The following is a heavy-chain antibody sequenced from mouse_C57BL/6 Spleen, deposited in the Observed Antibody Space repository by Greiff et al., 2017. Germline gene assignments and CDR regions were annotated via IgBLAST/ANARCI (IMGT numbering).Heavy chain of an antibody. CDR2: IYPGGGYT. Sequence: VKLQQSGAELVRPGTSVKMSCKASGYTFTNYWIGWAKQRPGHGLEWIGDIYPGGGYTNYNEKFKGKATLTADKSSSTAYMQFSSLTSEDSAIYYCARSPYYYGSSYDAMDYWGQGTSVTVSS. V-gene: IGHV1-63*01. CDR3: ARSPYYYGSSYDAMDY. D-gene: IGHD1-1*01. J-gene: IGHJ4*01. CDR1: GYTFTNYW.